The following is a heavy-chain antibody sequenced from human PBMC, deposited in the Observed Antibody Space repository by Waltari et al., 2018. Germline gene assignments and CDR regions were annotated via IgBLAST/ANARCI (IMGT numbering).Heavy chain of an antibody. CDR2: IGTSGANT. CDR1: GFTFISYA. J-gene: IGHJ3*02. Sequence: VQLVESGGVLVNPGGSLRLSCSASGFTFISYAMGWVRQAPGKGLEWISSIGTSGANTYYVESVKGRFANSRDNSHNTLYLQMNRLRAEDTAVYYCATFSNWVHDTFDIWGQGTLVSVSS. CDR3: ATFSNWVHDTFDI. D-gene: IGHD3-16*01. V-gene: IGHV3-23*04.